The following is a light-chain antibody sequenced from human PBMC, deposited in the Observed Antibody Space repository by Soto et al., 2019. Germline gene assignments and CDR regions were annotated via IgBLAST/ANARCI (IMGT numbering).Light chain of an antibody. V-gene: IGKV1-6*01. CDR2: GAS. CDR3: QQYSDYSRT. Sequence: AIQMTQSPSSLSASVGDRVTITCRASQAIRNDLGWYQQKPGKAPNLLIFGASNLQAGVPVRFSASGSGTNFTLTISNLQPEDFASYFCQQYSDYSRTFGQGTKVEIK. J-gene: IGKJ1*01. CDR1: QAIRND.